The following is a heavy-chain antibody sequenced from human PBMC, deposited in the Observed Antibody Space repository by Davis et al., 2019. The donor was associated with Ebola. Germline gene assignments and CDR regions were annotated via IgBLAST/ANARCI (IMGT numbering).Heavy chain of an antibody. CDR1: GFTFSSYA. V-gene: IGHV3-7*01. J-gene: IGHJ3*02. D-gene: IGHD3-10*01. CDR2: IKQDGGEK. Sequence: PGGSLRLSCAASGFTFSSYAMSWVRQAPGKGPEWVAIIKQDGGEKYYVDSVKGRFTISRDNAKNTLYLQMNSPRAEDTAVYYCARDRNLGDAFDIWGQGTMVTVSS. CDR3: ARDRNLGDAFDI.